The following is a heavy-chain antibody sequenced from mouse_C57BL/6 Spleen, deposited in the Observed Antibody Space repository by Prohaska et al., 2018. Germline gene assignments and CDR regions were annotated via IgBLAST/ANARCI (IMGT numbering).Heavy chain of an antibody. CDR1: GYTFTSYW. CDR3: AIWGYGSYFDY. J-gene: IGHJ2*01. V-gene: IGHV1-74*01. Sequence: QVQLQQPGAELVKPGASVKVSCKASGYTFTSYWMHWVKQRPGQGLEWIGRIHPSEIDTNYNQKCKGKATLTVDKSSSTAYMQLSSLTSEDSAVYYCAIWGYGSYFDYWGQGTTLTVSS. CDR2: IHPSEIDT. D-gene: IGHD1-1*01.